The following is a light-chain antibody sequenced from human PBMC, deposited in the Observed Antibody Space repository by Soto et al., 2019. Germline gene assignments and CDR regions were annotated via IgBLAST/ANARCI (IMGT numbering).Light chain of an antibody. CDR2: GAS. CDR3: QQFSNWPWT. Sequence: EIVMTQSPATLSVSPGERATLSCRASQSVFSDLAWYQQKPGQAPRLLIYGASTRATGIPARFSGSGSETEFTLTISSLQSEDFAVYYCQQFSNWPWTFGQGTKVDIK. J-gene: IGKJ1*01. CDR1: QSVFSD. V-gene: IGKV3-15*01.